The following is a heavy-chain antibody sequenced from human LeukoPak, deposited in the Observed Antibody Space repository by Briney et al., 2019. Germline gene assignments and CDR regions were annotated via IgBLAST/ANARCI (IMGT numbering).Heavy chain of an antibody. V-gene: IGHV4-34*01. Sequence: SETLSLTCAVYGGSFSGYYWSWIRQPPGKGLEWIGEINHSGSTNYNPSLKSRATISVDTSKNQFSLKLSSVTAADTAVYYCARGPVVTITYYYYNYMDVWGKGTTVTVSS. CDR2: INHSGST. D-gene: IGHD2-21*02. J-gene: IGHJ6*03. CDR1: GGSFSGYY. CDR3: ARGPVVTITYYYYNYMDV.